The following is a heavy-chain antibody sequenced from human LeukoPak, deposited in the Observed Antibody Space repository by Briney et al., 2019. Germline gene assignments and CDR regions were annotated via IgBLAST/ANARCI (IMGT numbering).Heavy chain of an antibody. Sequence: EASVKVSCKVSGYTLTELSMHWVRQAPGKGLEWMGGFDPEDGETIYAQKFQGRVTMTEDTSTATAYMELSSLRSEDTAVYSCATVRSSGWWGEFWGQGPLVTVSS. CDR1: GYTLTELS. D-gene: IGHD6-19*01. CDR2: FDPEDGET. V-gene: IGHV1-24*01. J-gene: IGHJ4*02. CDR3: ATVRSSGWWGEF.